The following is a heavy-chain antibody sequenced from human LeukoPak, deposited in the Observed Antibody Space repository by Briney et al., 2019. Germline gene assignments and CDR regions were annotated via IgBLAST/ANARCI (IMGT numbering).Heavy chain of an antibody. J-gene: IGHJ3*02. V-gene: IGHV3-21*01. CDR1: GFTFSSYS. D-gene: IGHD5-18*01. Sequence: PGGSLRLSCAASGFTFSSYSMNWVRQAPGKGLEWVSSISSSSSYIYYADSVKGRFTISRDNAKNSLYLQMNSLRAEDTAVYYCARVLSEGYAAFDIWGRGTMVTVSS. CDR2: ISSSSSYI. CDR3: ARVLSEGYAAFDI.